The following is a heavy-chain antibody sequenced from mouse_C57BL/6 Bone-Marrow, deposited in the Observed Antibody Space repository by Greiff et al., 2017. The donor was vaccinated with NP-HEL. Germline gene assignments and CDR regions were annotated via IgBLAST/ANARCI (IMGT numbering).Heavy chain of an antibody. Sequence: VQLQQSGAELVRPGASVKLSCKASGYTFTDYYINWVKQRPGQGLEWIARIYPGSGNTYYNEKFKGKATLTAEKSSSTAYMQLSSLTSEDSAVYFCARRYDYGKGRPYFDVWGTGTTVTVSS. CDR1: GYTFTDYY. V-gene: IGHV1-76*01. CDR3: ARRYDYGKGRPYFDV. CDR2: IYPGSGNT. D-gene: IGHD2-4*01. J-gene: IGHJ1*03.